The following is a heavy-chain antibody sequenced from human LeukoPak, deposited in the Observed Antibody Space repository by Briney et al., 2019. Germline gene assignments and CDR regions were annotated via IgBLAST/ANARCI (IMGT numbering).Heavy chain of an antibody. J-gene: IGHJ3*02. CDR3: ARTSKVTSVMDI. D-gene: IGHD3-16*01. CDR2: IDTAGNT. Sequence: GGSLRLSCAASGFTFSSYDMHWVRQATGKCLEWVSAIDTAGNTFYPGSVRGRFTISRENAKNSLYLQMNNVRAGDTAVYYCARTSKVTSVMDIWGQGTMVTVSS. V-gene: IGHV3-13*04. CDR1: GFTFSSYD.